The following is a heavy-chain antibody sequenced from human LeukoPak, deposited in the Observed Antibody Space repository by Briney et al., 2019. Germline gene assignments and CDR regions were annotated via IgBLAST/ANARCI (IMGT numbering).Heavy chain of an antibody. CDR1: GGSFSSYA. J-gene: IGHJ5*02. D-gene: IGHD2/OR15-2a*01. CDR2: IIPIFGTA. V-gene: IGHV1-69*05. Sequence: SVKVSCKASGGSFSSYAISWVRQAPGQGLGWVGGIIPIFGTANYAQKFQGRVTITTDESTTTAYMELSSLRSEDTAVYYCARGTTRSFWFDPWGQGTLVTVSS. CDR3: ARGTTRSFWFDP.